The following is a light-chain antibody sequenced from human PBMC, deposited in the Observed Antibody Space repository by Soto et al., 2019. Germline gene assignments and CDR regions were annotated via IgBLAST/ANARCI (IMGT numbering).Light chain of an antibody. J-gene: IGLJ2*01. CDR2: EVS. V-gene: IGLV2-8*01. CDR3: SSYGGSNTVV. CDR1: SSDVGGYNY. Sequence: QSALTQPPSASGSPGQSVTISCTGSSSDVGGYNYVSWYQQHPGKAPKLMIYEVSKRPSGVPDRLSGSKSGNTASLTVSGLKAEDEAAYYCSSYGGSNTVVFGGGTKLTVL.